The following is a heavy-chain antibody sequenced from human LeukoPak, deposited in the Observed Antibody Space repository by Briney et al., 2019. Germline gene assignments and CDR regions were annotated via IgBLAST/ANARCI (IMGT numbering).Heavy chain of an antibody. CDR1: DGSITNYD. V-gene: IGHV4-59*08. J-gene: IGHJ3*02. D-gene: IGHD3-10*01. Sequence: PSETLSLTCTVSDGSITNYDWSWIQQPPGKGLEWIGYIYYSGSTNYNPSLKSRVTISVDTSKNQFSLKLSSVTAADTAVYYCARHLWFGELSLGAFDIWGQGTMVTVSS. CDR3: ARHLWFGELSLGAFDI. CDR2: IYYSGST.